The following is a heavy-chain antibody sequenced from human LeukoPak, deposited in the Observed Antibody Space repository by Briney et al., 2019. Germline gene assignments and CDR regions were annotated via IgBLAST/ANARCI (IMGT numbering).Heavy chain of an antibody. CDR3: ARDGLWSGYIDY. CDR2: ISGSGGST. V-gene: IGHV3-23*01. J-gene: IGHJ4*02. D-gene: IGHD3-3*01. Sequence: GGSLRLSCAASGFTFSSYAMSWVRQAPGKGLEWVSAISGSGGSTYYADSVEGRFTISRDNSKNTLYLQMNSLRAEDTAVYYCARDGLWSGYIDYWGQGTLVTVSS. CDR1: GFTFSSYA.